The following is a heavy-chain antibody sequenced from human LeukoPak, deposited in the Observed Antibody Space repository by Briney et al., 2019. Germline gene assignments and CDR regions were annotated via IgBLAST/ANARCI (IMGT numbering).Heavy chain of an antibody. J-gene: IGHJ4*02. CDR3: ARGFFDYGDSFDY. Sequence: PSQTLSLTCAVSGGSISSGGSSWSWIRQPPGKGLEWIGYIYHSGSTYYNPSLKSRVTISVDRSKNQFSLKLSSVTAADTAVYYCARGFFDYGDSFDYWGQGTLVTVSS. V-gene: IGHV4-30-2*01. D-gene: IGHD4-17*01. CDR1: GGSISSGGSS. CDR2: IYHSGST.